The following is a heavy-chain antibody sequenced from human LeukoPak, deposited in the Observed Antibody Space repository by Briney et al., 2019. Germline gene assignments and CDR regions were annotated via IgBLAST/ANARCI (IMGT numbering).Heavy chain of an antibody. CDR3: ARVIKYSGSYRCSFDY. V-gene: IGHV1-2*02. Sequence: ASVKVSCKASGYTFIGYYMHWVRQAPGQGLEWMGWINPNSGGTKYEQRFQGRVTMTRDTSTSTAYMELRSLKSDDTAVYYCARVIKYSGSYRCSFDYWGQGTLVTVSS. J-gene: IGHJ4*03. CDR1: GYTFIGYY. CDR2: INPNSGGT. D-gene: IGHD1-26*01.